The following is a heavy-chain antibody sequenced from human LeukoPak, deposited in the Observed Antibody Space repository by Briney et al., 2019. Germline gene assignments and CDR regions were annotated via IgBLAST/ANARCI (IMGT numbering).Heavy chain of an antibody. CDR1: GFTFSDYY. D-gene: IGHD5-12*01. V-gene: IGHV3-11*01. Sequence: GGSLRLSCAASGFTFSDYYMSWIRQAPGKGLEWVSYISSSGSTIYYADSVKGRFTISRDNAKNSLYLQMNSLRAEDTAVYYCARDLRRGYESYYYYYGMDVWGQGTTVTVSS. J-gene: IGHJ6*02. CDR2: ISSSGSTI. CDR3: ARDLRRGYESYYYYYGMDV.